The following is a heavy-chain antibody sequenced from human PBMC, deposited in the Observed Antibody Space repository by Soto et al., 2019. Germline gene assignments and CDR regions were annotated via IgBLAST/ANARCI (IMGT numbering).Heavy chain of an antibody. CDR2: INPNSGGT. CDR1: GYTFTGYY. CDR3: ARGYHILTGYYLSYFDY. D-gene: IGHD3-9*01. V-gene: IGHV1-2*02. Sequence: ASVKVSCKASGYTFTGYYMHWVRQAPGQGLEWMGWINPNSGGTNYAQKFQGRVTMTRDTSISTAYMELSRLRSDDTAVYYCARGYHILTGYYLSYFDYWGQGTLVTVSS. J-gene: IGHJ4*02.